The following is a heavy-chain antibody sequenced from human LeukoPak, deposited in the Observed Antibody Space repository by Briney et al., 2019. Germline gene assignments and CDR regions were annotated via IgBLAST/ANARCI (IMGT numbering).Heavy chain of an antibody. CDR3: ARGWRDYVWGSYRGDAFDI. J-gene: IGHJ3*02. V-gene: IGHV3-30-3*01. CDR2: ISYDGSNK. CDR1: GFTFSSYA. Sequence: GRSLRLSCAASGFTFSSYAMHWVRQAPGKGLEWVAVISYDGSNKYYADSVKGRFTISRDNSKNTLYLQMNSLRAEDTAVYYCARGWRDYVWGSYRGDAFDIWGQGTMVTVSS. D-gene: IGHD3-16*02.